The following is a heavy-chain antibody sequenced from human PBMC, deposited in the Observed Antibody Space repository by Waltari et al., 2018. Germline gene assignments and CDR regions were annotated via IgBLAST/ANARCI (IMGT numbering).Heavy chain of an antibody. CDR1: GYTFTGYY. Sequence: QVQLVQSGAEVKKPGASVKVSCKASGYTFTGYYMPWVRQAPGQGLEWMGRINPNSGGTNYAQKFQGRVTMTRDTSISTAYMELSRLRSDDTAVYYCARGDDFWSGYHGDCYFDYWGQGTLVTVSS. CDR3: ARGDDFWSGYHGDCYFDY. J-gene: IGHJ4*02. CDR2: INPNSGGT. V-gene: IGHV1-2*06. D-gene: IGHD3-3*01.